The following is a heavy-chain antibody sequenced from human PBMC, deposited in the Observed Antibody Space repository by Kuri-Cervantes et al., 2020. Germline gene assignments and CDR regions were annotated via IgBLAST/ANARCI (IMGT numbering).Heavy chain of an antibody. Sequence: GESLKISCAASGFSFSSYWMSWVRQAPGKGLEWVANIKQDGSEKYYVDSVKGRFTIPRDNAKNSLYLQMNSLRAEDTAVYYCAKLRESSWYYFDYWGQGTLVTVSS. CDR2: IKQDGSEK. V-gene: IGHV3-7*02. CDR3: AKLRESSWYYFDY. J-gene: IGHJ4*02. CDR1: GFSFSSYW. D-gene: IGHD6-13*01.